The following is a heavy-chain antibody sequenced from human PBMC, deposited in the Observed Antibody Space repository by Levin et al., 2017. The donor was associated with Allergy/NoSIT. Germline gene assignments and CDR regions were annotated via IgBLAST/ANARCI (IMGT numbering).Heavy chain of an antibody. CDR2: ISPAISDI. Sequence: EASVKVSCKGSGNSFVNYWIAWVRQMPGKGPEWMGIISPAISDIRYSPSFQGQVTISVDRSISTAFLQWTSLKASDSAIYYCASPGEECSSSACFAKPLEIWGQGTLVTVS. CDR3: ASPGEECSSSACFAKPLEI. CDR1: GNSFVNYW. D-gene: IGHD2-2*01. V-gene: IGHV5-51*01. J-gene: IGHJ3*02.